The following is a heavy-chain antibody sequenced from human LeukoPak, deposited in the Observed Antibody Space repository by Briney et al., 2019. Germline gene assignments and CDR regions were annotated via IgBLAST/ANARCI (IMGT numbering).Heavy chain of an antibody. CDR2: ISYDGSNK. Sequence: PGGSLRLSCAASGFTFSSYGMHWVRQAPGKGLEWVAVISYDGSNKYYADSVKGRFTISRDNSKNTLYLQMNSLRAEDTAVYYCASLDLTAAVVDCWGQGTLVTVSS. V-gene: IGHV3-30*19. D-gene: IGHD6-13*01. CDR3: ASLDLTAAVVDC. J-gene: IGHJ4*02. CDR1: GFTFSSYG.